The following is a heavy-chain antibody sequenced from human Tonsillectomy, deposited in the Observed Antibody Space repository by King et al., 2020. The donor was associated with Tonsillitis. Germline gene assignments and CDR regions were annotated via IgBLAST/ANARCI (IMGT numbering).Heavy chain of an antibody. CDR2: ISGSGGST. CDR3: AKDHPAGWLGPGYFDY. Sequence: VQLVESGGGLVQPGGSLRLSCAASGFTFSSYAMSWVRQAPGKGLEWVSAISGSGGSTYYADSVKGRFTISRDNSKNTLYLQMNSLRAEDTAVYYCAKDHPAGWLGPGYFDYWGQGTLVTVSS. J-gene: IGHJ4*02. D-gene: IGHD5-24*01. CDR1: GFTFSSYA. V-gene: IGHV3-23*04.